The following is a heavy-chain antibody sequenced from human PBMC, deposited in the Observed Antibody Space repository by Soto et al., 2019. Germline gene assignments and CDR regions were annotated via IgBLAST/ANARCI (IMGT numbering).Heavy chain of an antibody. Sequence: ALVKGDCKTFVYTNTNDLMHRLIIKHGQRPEWMGWINAGNGKTKYSPRIQDRVNITRDTSASTVYMELSSLKSEDTAIYYCARDKAPNKYDIPWSYDYWLQGGLVTV. V-gene: IGHV1-3*01. J-gene: IGHJ4*02. D-gene: IGHD2-8*02. CDR1: VYTNTNDL. CDR3: ARDKAPNKYDIPWSYDY. CDR2: INAGNGKT.